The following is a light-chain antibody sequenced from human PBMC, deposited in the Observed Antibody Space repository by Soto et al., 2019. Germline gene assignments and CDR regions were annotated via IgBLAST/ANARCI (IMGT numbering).Light chain of an antibody. CDR1: QGIRND. CDR2: AAS. J-gene: IGKJ4*01. CDR3: QQVDAYPST. V-gene: IGKV1-6*01. Sequence: AIRMTRPHSSLPASVGARVTIPCRASQGIRNDLAWYQQKPGKAPNLLIYAASTLQTGVPSRFSGGGSGTDFTLTIDNLQPEDFATYYCQQVDAYPSTFGGGTKVDIK.